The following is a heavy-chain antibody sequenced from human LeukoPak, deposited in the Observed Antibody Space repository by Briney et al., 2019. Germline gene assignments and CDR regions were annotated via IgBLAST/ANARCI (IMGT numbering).Heavy chain of an antibody. CDR1: GGSISSYY. D-gene: IGHD3-22*01. Sequence: SETLSLTCTVSGGSISSYYWNWIRQPPGKGLEWIGRVFYSGSTNYNPSLKSRVTTSVDTSKNQFSLKLNSVTAADTAVYYCARGGYDSSGYHDNYFDYWGQGTLVTVSS. V-gene: IGHV4-59*01. J-gene: IGHJ4*02. CDR2: VFYSGST. CDR3: ARGGYDSSGYHDNYFDY.